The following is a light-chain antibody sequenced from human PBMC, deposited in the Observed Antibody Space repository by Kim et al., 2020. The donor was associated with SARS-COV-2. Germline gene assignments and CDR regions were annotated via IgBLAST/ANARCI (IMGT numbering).Light chain of an antibody. CDR3: QQYDTSPLT. J-gene: IGKJ4*01. CDR1: QSVSSSY. V-gene: IGKV3-20*01. CDR2: GAS. Sequence: EIVLTQSPGTLSLSPGERATLSCRASQSVSSSYLAWYQQKPDQAPRLLIYGASSRATGIPDRFSGSGSGTDFTLTISRLEPEDFAVYYCQQYDTSPLTFGGGTKLEI.